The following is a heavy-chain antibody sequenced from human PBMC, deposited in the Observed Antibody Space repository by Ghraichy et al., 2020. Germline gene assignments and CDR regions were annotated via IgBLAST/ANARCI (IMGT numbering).Heavy chain of an antibody. Sequence: SETLSLTCAVYGGSFSGYYWSWIRQPPGKGLEWIGEINHSGSTNYNPSLKSRVTISVDTSKNQFSLKLSSVTAADTAVYYCARHDFMITFGGVIVYKLFDYWGQGTLVTVSS. J-gene: IGHJ4*02. CDR3: ARHDFMITFGGVIVYKLFDY. CDR1: GGSFSGYY. CDR2: INHSGST. D-gene: IGHD3-16*02. V-gene: IGHV4-34*01.